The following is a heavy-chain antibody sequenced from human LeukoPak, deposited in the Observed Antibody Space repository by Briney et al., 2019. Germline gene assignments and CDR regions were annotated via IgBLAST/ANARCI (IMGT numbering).Heavy chain of an antibody. CDR2: INTDGSTI. Sequence: GGSLRLSCAPSGFTFSSYWMHWVRQAPGKGLVWVSRINTDGSTITYADSVKGRFTISRDNAKNTLYLQMNSLRGEDTAVYFCASERKSSPSMDYWGQGPLVTVSS. V-gene: IGHV3-74*01. D-gene: IGHD2-2*01. CDR1: GFTFSSYW. CDR3: ASERKSSPSMDY. J-gene: IGHJ4*02.